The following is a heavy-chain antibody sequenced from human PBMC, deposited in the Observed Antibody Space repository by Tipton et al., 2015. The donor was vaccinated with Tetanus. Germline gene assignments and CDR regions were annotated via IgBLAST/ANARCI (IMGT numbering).Heavy chain of an antibody. D-gene: IGHD2-8*02. CDR3: ARVLRYSTTGGWDDAFDI. J-gene: IGHJ3*02. CDR2: IYASGST. V-gene: IGHV4-4*07. Sequence: TLSLTCTVSGGSTHGFYWAWIRQSAKKGLEWIGRIYASGSTIFNPSLKSRVAMSMDTSRNQISLTLTSVTVADTAAYYCARVLRYSTTGGWDDAFDIWGQGTMVTVSS. CDR1: GGSTHGFY.